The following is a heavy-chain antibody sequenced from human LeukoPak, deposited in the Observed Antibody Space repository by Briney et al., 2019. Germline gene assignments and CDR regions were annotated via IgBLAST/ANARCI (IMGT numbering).Heavy chain of an antibody. Sequence: GGSLRLSCAASGFTFNNYAMTWVRQAPGKGLEWVSGISAGGTTTYYAASVKGRFTISRDNSKNTLYLQMNSLRAEDTAVYYCAKGRAGNYYYDSSDYWGQGTLVTVSS. CDR1: GFTFNNYA. D-gene: IGHD3-22*01. V-gene: IGHV3-23*01. CDR3: AKGRAGNYYYDSSDY. CDR2: ISAGGTTT. J-gene: IGHJ4*02.